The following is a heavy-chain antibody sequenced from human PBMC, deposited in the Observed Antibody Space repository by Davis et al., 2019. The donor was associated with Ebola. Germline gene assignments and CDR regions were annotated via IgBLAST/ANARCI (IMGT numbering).Heavy chain of an antibody. D-gene: IGHD6-13*01. CDR1: GFTVSSNY. CDR2: IYSGGST. Sequence: GESLKISCAASGFTVSSNYMSWVRQAPGKGLEWVSVIYSGGSTYYADSVKGRFTISRDNSKNTLYLQMNSLRAEDTAVYYCAKGGSSWSFDYWGQGTLVTVSS. J-gene: IGHJ4*02. V-gene: IGHV3-53*01. CDR3: AKGGSSWSFDY.